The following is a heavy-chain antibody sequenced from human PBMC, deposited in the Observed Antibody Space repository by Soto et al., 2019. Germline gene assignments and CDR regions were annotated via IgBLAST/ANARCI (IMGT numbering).Heavy chain of an antibody. CDR1: GFTFSSYS. D-gene: IGHD3-10*01. CDR3: ARVGNYYYYYMDV. V-gene: IGHV3-48*01. J-gene: IGHJ6*03. Sequence: EVQLVESGGGLVQPGGSLRLSCAASGFTFSSYSMNWVRQAPGKGLAWVSYISSSSSTIYYADSVKGRFTISRDNAANTLQHQINSLRAEDRPVLYFARVGNYYYYYMDVWCSGTTVTVSS. CDR2: ISSSSSTI.